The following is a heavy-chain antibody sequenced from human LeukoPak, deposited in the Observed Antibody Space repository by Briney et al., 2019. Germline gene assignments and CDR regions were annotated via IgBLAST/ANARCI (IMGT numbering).Heavy chain of an antibody. CDR2: IYPGDSDT. V-gene: IGHV5-51*01. J-gene: IGHJ6*02. CDR1: GYSFTSYW. D-gene: IGHD2-8*01. Sequence: GESLKISCKGSGYSFTSYWIGWVRQMPGKGLEWMGIIYPGDSDTRYSPSFRGQVTISADKSISTAYLQWSSLKASDTAMYYCASTRGDCTNGVCYYYYGMDVWGQGTTVTVSS. CDR3: ASTRGDCTNGVCYYYYGMDV.